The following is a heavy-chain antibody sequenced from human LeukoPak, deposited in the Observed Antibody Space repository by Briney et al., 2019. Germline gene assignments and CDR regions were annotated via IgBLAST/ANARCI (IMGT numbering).Heavy chain of an antibody. CDR1: VGSISSGDDY. Sequence: SSETLSLTCTVTVGSISSGDDYWSWLRQPPGKGLEWIASIYSGGLTFYSPSLKSRLPISAATSRNHFSLRLSSVTAADTALYFCARHFAHPTAYFDSWGQGSLVTVSS. CDR3: ARHFAHPTAYFDS. CDR2: IYSGGLT. J-gene: IGHJ4*02. V-gene: IGHV4-39*01.